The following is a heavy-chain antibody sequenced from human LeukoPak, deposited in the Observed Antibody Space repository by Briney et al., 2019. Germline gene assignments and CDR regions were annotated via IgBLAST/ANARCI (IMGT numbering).Heavy chain of an antibody. Sequence: TGGSLRLSCAASGFTISYYDMNWVRQAPGKGLEWVSAICGGGDRTYSADSVKGRFTISRDNTKNTLFLQMNSLRAEDTAAYYSAKRVSAGLPPSLDFWGQGTVDTVSS. D-gene: IGHD6-19*01. CDR3: AKRVSAGLPPSLDF. V-gene: IGHV3-23*01. CDR2: ICGGGDRT. J-gene: IGHJ4*02. CDR1: GFTISYYD.